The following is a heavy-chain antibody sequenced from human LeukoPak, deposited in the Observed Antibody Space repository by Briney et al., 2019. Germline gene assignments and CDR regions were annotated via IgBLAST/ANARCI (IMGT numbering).Heavy chain of an antibody. CDR2: ISYDGSNK. CDR3: AKDWEWLRSYYYYMDV. V-gene: IGHV3-30*18. J-gene: IGHJ6*03. D-gene: IGHD5-12*01. CDR1: GFTFSSYG. Sequence: GGSLRLSCAASGFTFSSYGMHWVRQAPGKGLEWVAVISYDGSNKYYADSVKGRFTISRDNSKNTLYLQMNSLRAEDTAVYYCAKDWEWLRSYYYYMDVWGKGTTVTVSS.